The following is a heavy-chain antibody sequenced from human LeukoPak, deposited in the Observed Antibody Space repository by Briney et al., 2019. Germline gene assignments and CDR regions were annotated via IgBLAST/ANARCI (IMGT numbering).Heavy chain of an antibody. D-gene: IGHD3-22*01. CDR1: GFIFNNYV. Sequence: GGSLRLSCAASGFIFNNYVMHWVRQAPGKGLEWVSSISGSGDSTHYTDSVKGRFTISRDNSRNTVYLQMNSLRAEDTALYYCAKVLVSGYYYDYWGQGTLVTVSS. CDR3: AKVLVSGYYYDY. J-gene: IGHJ4*02. V-gene: IGHV3-23*01. CDR2: ISGSGDST.